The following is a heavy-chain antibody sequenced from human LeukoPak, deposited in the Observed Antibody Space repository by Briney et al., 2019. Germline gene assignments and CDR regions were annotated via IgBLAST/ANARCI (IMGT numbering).Heavy chain of an antibody. V-gene: IGHV4-4*02. CDR3: ARGSRSPNYDSGGYYVY. Sequence: SETLSLTCAVSGGSISSNSWWTWVRQPPGKGLEWIGDIFHSGTTNYSPSLKSRLTISVDTSKNQFSLTLTSVTAADTAVYYCARGSRSPNYDSGGYYVYWGQGILVTVSS. CDR1: GGSISSNSW. CDR2: IFHSGTT. D-gene: IGHD3-22*01. J-gene: IGHJ4*02.